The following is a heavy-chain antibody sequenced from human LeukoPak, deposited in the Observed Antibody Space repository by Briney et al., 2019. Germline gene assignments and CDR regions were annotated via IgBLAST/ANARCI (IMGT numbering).Heavy chain of an antibody. CDR1: GIAFSRFA. CDR2: VSESGDIT. Sequence: GGSLRLSCAASGIAFSRFAMGWVRQAPGKGLEWVSVVSESGDITHYAESVRGRFTISRDNSKNTLYLQMNSLRAEDTAVYYCAKAITMIVVVITTGFDYWGQGTLVTVSS. CDR3: AKAITMIVVVITTGFDY. J-gene: IGHJ4*02. V-gene: IGHV3-23*01. D-gene: IGHD3-22*01.